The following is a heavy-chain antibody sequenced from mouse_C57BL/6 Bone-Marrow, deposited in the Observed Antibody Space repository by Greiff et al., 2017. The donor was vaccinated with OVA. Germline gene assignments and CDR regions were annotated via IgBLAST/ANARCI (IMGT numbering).Heavy chain of an antibody. CDR3: AGLLHYYAMDY. CDR2: IYPGAGDT. Sequence: QVQLQQSGPELVKPGASVKISCKASGYAFSSSWMHWVQQRPGKGLEWVGRIYPGAGDTNYNGTFKGRSTLTADKSSSTAYMQLSSLTSEDSAVYFCAGLLHYYAMDYWGQGTSVTVSS. D-gene: IGHD2-3*01. J-gene: IGHJ4*01. CDR1: GYAFSSSW. V-gene: IGHV1-82*01.